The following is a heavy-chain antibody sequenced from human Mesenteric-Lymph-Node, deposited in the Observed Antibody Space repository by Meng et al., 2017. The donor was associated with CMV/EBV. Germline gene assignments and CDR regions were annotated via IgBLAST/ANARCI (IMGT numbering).Heavy chain of an antibody. CDR1: GFSFSIYS. CDR2: ISYDGSIQ. V-gene: IGHV3-30*04. CDR3: AKEGTGYAMITAYFDY. J-gene: IGHJ4*02. Sequence: GESLKISCAASGFSFSIYSMHWVRQAPGKGPEWVAVISYDGSIQFYADFVKGRFTISRDNSKNTLYLQMNSLRAEDSALYYCAKEGTGYAMITAYFDYWGRGTLVTVSS. D-gene: IGHD3-16*01.